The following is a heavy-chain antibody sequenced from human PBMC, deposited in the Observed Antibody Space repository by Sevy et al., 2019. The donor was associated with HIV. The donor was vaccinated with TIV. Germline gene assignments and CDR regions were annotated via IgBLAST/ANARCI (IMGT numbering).Heavy chain of an antibody. D-gene: IGHD6-13*01. CDR3: AKDIGPRSSSWYGRNNWFDP. J-gene: IGHJ5*02. CDR2: ISWNSGGI. CDR1: GFTFDDYA. V-gene: IGHV3-9*01. Sequence: GGSLRLSCAASGFTFDDYAMHWVRQAPGKGLEWVSGISWNSGGIGYADSVKGRFTISRDNAKNSLYLQMNSLRAEDTALYYCAKDIGPRSSSWYGRNNWFDPWGQGTLVTVSS.